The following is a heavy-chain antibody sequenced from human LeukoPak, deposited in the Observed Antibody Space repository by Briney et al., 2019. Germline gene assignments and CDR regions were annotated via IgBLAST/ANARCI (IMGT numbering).Heavy chain of an antibody. CDR3: ARGTTHDSHPDY. CDR1: GYTFTSYD. D-gene: IGHD3-22*01. V-gene: IGHV1-8*01. J-gene: IGHJ4*02. Sequence: EASVKVSCKASGYTFTSYDINWVRQATGQGFEWMGWMNPNSGNTGYAQKFQGRVTMTRNTSISTAYMELSSLRSEDTAVYYCARGTTHDSHPDYWGQGTLVTVSS. CDR2: MNPNSGNT.